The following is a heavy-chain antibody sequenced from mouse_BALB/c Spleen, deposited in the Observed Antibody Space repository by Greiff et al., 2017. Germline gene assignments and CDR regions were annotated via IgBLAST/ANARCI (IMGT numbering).Heavy chain of an antibody. CDR3: ARLGCEGGFAY. D-gene: IGHD3-3*01. J-gene: IGHJ3*01. CDR2: IYPGDGDT. CDR1: GYAFSSYW. Sequence: QVQLQQSGAELVRPGSSVKISCKASGYAFSSYWMNWVKQRPGQGLEWIGQIYPGDGDTNYNGKFKGKATLTADKSSSTAYMQLSSLTSEDSAVYFCARLGCEGGFAYWGQGTLVTVSA. V-gene: IGHV1-80*01.